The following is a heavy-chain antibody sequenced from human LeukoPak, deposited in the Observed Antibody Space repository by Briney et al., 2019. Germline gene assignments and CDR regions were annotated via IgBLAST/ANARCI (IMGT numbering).Heavy chain of an antibody. Sequence: GGSLRLSCVASGFTFSRYDVHWVRQAPGKGLGWVAVIAYDGNSKIYADSVKGRFTISRDDSKNTVYLQMNSLRAEDTALYYCARAAAETGAFRDNWFDPWGQGTLVTVSS. D-gene: IGHD6-19*01. CDR2: IAYDGNSK. CDR3: ARAAAETGAFRDNWFDP. CDR1: GFTFSRYD. J-gene: IGHJ5*02. V-gene: IGHV3-30-3*01.